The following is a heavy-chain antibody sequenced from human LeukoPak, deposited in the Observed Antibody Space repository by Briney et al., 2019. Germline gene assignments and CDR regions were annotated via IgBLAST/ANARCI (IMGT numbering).Heavy chain of an antibody. CDR2: IYYSGYA. V-gene: IGHV4-39*07. J-gene: IGHJ4*02. CDR1: GASISGNGYY. CDR3: VRVHPYFDY. Sequence: SETLSLTCTVSGASISGNGYYWGWIRQPPGKGLEWIGSIYYSGYAHYNPSLRSRLTISVDTSKSQFSLKVRSVTAADTAIFYCVRVHPYFDYWGQGTLVTVSS.